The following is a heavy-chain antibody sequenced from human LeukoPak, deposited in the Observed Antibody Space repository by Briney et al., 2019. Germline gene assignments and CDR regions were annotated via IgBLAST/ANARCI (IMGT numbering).Heavy chain of an antibody. Sequence: PGGSLRLSCAASGFTFSDHFMDWVRQAPGKGLEWVGRSRNKGNSYSTDHAASVKGRFTISRDESKNSLYLQMNSLQTEDTGVCYCARSAMAPFDYWGQGTLVTVSS. D-gene: IGHD2-8*01. CDR2: SRNKGNSYST. CDR1: GFTFSDHF. CDR3: ARSAMAPFDY. V-gene: IGHV3-72*01. J-gene: IGHJ4*02.